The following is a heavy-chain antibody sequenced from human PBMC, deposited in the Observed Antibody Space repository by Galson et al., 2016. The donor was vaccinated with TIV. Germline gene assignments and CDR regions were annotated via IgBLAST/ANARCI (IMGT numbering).Heavy chain of an antibody. J-gene: IGHJ4*02. CDR3: ARWNDHGDRSYDY. Sequence: SLRLSCAASGFTFSIYVMHWVRQAPGKGLEWVAVISRDGEKKFYADSVKGRVTISRDDSKNTVYLQMNNLRAEDTAVYYCARWNDHGDRSYDYWGQGTLVTVSS. CDR2: ISRDGEKK. CDR1: GFTFSIYV. D-gene: IGHD4-17*01. V-gene: IGHV3-30*03.